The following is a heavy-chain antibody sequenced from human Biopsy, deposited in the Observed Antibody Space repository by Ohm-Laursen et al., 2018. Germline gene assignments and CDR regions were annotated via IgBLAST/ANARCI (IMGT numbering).Heavy chain of an antibody. D-gene: IGHD3-3*01. CDR2: IRSSGSTI. CDR3: VRASIFGVATSGFYYYGMDV. J-gene: IGHJ6*02. V-gene: IGHV3-48*03. Sequence: SLRLSCSASGFTFSSYEKNWVRQAPGKGLEWVSYIRSSGSTIYYADSVKGRFTISRDNTKNTPYLQMNSLRAEDTAVYYCVRASIFGVATSGFYYYGMDVWGQGTTVTVSS. CDR1: GFTFSSYE.